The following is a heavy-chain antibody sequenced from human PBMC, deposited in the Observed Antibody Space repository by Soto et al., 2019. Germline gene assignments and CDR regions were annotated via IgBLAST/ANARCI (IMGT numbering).Heavy chain of an antibody. Sequence: EVLLVESGGGLVQPGGSLRLSCAASGFTFSNYWMYWVRQAPGKGLVWLSRINGDGTYTSYADSVKGRFTISRDNAKNTLYLQMHSLRAEDTALYYCARAFDHMTPTAYWGQGTLVTVSS. D-gene: IGHD2-21*02. CDR3: ARAFDHMTPTAY. V-gene: IGHV3-74*01. J-gene: IGHJ4*02. CDR2: INGDGTYT. CDR1: GFTFSNYW.